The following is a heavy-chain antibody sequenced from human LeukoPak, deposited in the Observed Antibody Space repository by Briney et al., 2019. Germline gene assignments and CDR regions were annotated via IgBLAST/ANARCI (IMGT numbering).Heavy chain of an antibody. Sequence: PGGSLRLSCAASGLTFSGYDMHWVRQAPGKGLEWVAVISYDGSNEYYADSVKGRFTISRDNSKNTLYLQMNSLRAEDTAVYYCAKFRGWYNPEYFQHWGQGTLVTVSS. J-gene: IGHJ1*01. CDR1: GLTFSGYD. D-gene: IGHD6-19*01. CDR3: AKFRGWYNPEYFQH. V-gene: IGHV3-30*18. CDR2: ISYDGSNE.